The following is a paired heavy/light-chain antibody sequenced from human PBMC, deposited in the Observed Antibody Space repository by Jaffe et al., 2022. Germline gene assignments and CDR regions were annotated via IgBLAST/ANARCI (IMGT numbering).Heavy chain of an antibody. D-gene: IGHD4-17*01. J-gene: IGHJ4*02. CDR2: IYYSGST. CDR1: GGSISSSSYY. CDR3: ARHSPSDYGDYFFRPYYFDY. V-gene: IGHV4-39*01. Sequence: QLQLQESGPGLVKPSETLSLTCTVSGGSISSSSYYWGWIRQPPGKGLEWIGSIYYSGSTYYNPSLKSRVTISVDTSKNQFSLKLSSVTAADTAVYYCARHSPSDYGDYFFRPYYFDYWGQGTLVTVSS.
Light chain of an antibody. CDR3: GTWDSSLSASNWV. J-gene: IGLJ3*02. Sequence: QSVLTQPPSVSAAPGQKVTISCSGSSSNIGNNYVSWYQQLPGTAPKLLIYDNNKRPSGIPDRFSGSKSGTSATLGITGLQTGDEADYYCGTWDSSLSASNWVFGGGTKLTVL. V-gene: IGLV1-51*01. CDR2: DNN. CDR1: SSNIGNNY.